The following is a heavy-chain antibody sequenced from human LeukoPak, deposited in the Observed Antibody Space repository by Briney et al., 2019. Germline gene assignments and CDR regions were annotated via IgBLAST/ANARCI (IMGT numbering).Heavy chain of an antibody. CDR2: ISWDGAGT. CDR1: GFTFVDYT. V-gene: IGHV3-43*01. J-gene: IGHJ5*01. CDR3: AKAPLGYCTNNVCRAARCWFDS. Sequence: GGSLRLSCAASGFTFVDYTMLWVRQASGKGLEWVSLISWDGAGTYYADSVKGRFTISRDNSKNSLHLQMNSLRTEDTALYYCAKAPLGYCTNNVCRAARCWFDSWGQGTLVTVSS. D-gene: IGHD2-8*01.